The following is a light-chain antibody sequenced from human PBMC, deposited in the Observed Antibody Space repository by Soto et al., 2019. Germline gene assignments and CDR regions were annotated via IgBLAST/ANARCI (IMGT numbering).Light chain of an antibody. J-gene: IGKJ1*01. CDR1: QSISSW. CDR2: DAS. V-gene: IGKV1-5*01. CDR3: QRYNTFPTWT. Sequence: EIQMTQSPSILSASAGDRVTITCRASQSISSWLAWYQQKPGKAPKLLIYDASSLESGVPSRFSGSGSGTEFTLTISSLQPDDFATYYCQRYNTFPTWTFGQGTKVDIK.